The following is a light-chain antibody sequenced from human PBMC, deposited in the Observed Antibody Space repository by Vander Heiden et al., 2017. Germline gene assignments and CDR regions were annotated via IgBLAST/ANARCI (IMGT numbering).Light chain of an antibody. J-gene: IGLJ3*02. CDR1: DSDIGTYNY. V-gene: IGLV2-14*03. CDR2: DVS. Sequence: QSALTQPASVSGSPGQSITISCTGTDSDIGTYNYVSWYQQHPGKAPKLIIYDVSNRPSGVSNRFSGSKSGNTASLTISGLQADDEAVYYCSSYTSSSTLWMFGGGTQLSVL. CDR3: SSYTSSSTLWM.